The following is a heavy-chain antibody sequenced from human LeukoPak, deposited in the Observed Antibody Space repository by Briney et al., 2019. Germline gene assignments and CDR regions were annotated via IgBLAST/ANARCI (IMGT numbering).Heavy chain of an antibody. Sequence: SETLSLTCAVYGGSFSYYYWSWIRQPPGKGLEWIGYIYYSGSTNYNPSLKSRVTISVDTSKNQFSLKLSSVTAADTAVYYCARDNSGWYSYYWFDPWGQGTLVTVSS. J-gene: IGHJ5*02. CDR1: GGSFSYYY. V-gene: IGHV4-59*01. CDR2: IYYSGST. D-gene: IGHD6-19*01. CDR3: ARDNSGWYSYYWFDP.